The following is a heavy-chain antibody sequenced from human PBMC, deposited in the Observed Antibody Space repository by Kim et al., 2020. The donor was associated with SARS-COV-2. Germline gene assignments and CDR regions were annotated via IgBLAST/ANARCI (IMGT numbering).Heavy chain of an antibody. CDR3: ARDGEGLWFGESGRGGMDV. CDR2: IKQDGSEK. V-gene: IGHV3-7*03. Sequence: GGSLRLSCAASGFTFSSYWMSWVRQAPGKGLEWLANIKQDGSEKYYVDSVKGRFTISRDNAKNSLYLQLNSLRAEDTAVYYCARDGEGLWFGESGRGGMDVWGQGTTVTVSS. J-gene: IGHJ6*02. CDR1: GFTFSSYW. D-gene: IGHD3-10*01.